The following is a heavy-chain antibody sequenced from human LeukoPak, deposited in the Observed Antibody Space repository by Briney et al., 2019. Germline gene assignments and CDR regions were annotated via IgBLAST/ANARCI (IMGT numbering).Heavy chain of an antibody. Sequence: ASVKVSCKASGYTFTGYYMHWVRQAPGQGLEWMGWINPNRGGTNYAQKFQGRFTMTRDTSSSTAYMELSRLRSDDTAVYYCASSDFYSSSWYGFVYWGQGTLVTVSS. J-gene: IGHJ4*02. CDR1: GYTFTGYY. CDR3: ASSDFYSSSWYGFVY. V-gene: IGHV1-2*02. D-gene: IGHD6-13*01. CDR2: INPNRGGT.